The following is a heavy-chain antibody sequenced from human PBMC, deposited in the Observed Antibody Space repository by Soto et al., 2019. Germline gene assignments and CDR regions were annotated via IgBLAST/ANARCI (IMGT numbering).Heavy chain of an antibody. Sequence: EVQLVESGGGLVQPGGSLRLSCAGSGFTFSSHTMTWVRQAPGKGLEFLSYITSTSSTKNYADSVKGRFTISRDNVKNSLYLQMNSLRDEHTAVYYCARRITMVRGPYYYYAMDVWGPGTTVTVSS. V-gene: IGHV3-48*02. J-gene: IGHJ6*02. CDR3: ARRITMVRGPYYYYAMDV. CDR2: ITSTSSTK. CDR1: GFTFSSHT. D-gene: IGHD3-10*01.